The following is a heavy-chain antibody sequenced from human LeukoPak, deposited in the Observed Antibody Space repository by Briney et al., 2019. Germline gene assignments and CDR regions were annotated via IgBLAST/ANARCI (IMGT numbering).Heavy chain of an antibody. D-gene: IGHD6-6*01. J-gene: IGHJ4*02. CDR3: ARAPNIAARDYYFDY. CDR1: GYTFTSYY. V-gene: IGHV1-46*01. CDR2: INPSGGST. Sequence: ASVKVSCKASGYTFTSYYTHWVRQAPGQGLEWMGIINPSGGSTSYAQKFQGRVTMTRDTSTSTVYMELSSLRSEDTAVYYCARAPNIAARDYYFDYWGQGTLVTVSS.